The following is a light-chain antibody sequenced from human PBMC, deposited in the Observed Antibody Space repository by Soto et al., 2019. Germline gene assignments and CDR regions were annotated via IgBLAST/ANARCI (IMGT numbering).Light chain of an antibody. CDR1: QGIRSD. J-gene: IGKJ4*01. CDR3: LQHNTYPLT. V-gene: IGKV1-17*01. CDR2: AAS. Sequence: DIQMTQSPSSLSASVGDRITITCRASQGIRSDVGWYQQKPGKVPKRLIYAASNLQSGVPSSFSGSGSWAEFTLTISSLQPEDFATYYCLQHNTYPLTFGGGTKVEIK.